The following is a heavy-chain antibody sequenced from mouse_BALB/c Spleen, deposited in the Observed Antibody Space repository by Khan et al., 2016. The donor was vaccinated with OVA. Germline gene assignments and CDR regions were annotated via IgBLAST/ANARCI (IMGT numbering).Heavy chain of an antibody. J-gene: IGHJ2*01. CDR2: IYSGGGYT. D-gene: IGHD3-1*01. V-gene: IGHV1-63*02. CDR3: ARGGAARATWDYFDY. CDR1: GYTFTNYW. Sequence: QIQLVQSGAELVRPGTSVKMSCKAAGYTFTNYWIGWVKQRPGPGLEWVGDIYSGGGYTNYNEKFKGKATLTVDTSSSTAYMQLSSLTSEDSAFFYYARGGAARATWDYFDYWGQGTTLTVSS.